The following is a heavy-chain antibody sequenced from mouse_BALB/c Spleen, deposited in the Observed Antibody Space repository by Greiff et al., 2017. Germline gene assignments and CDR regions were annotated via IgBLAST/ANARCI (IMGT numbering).Heavy chain of an antibody. J-gene: IGHJ4*01. Sequence: QVQLQQSGPELVKPGASVRISCKASGYTFTSYYIHWVKQRPGQGLEWIGWIYPGNVNTKYNEKFKGKATLTADKSSSTAYMQLSSLTSEDSAVYFCARRDYAMDYWGQGTSVTVSS. CDR3: ARRDYAMDY. CDR2: IYPGNVNT. V-gene: IGHV1S56*01. CDR1: GYTFTSYY.